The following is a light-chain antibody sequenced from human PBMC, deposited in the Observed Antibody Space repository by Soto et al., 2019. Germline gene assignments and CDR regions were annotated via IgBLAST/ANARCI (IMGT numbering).Light chain of an antibody. CDR2: SNN. J-gene: IGLJ2*01. CDR3: AAWDDSLNVL. Sequence: QLVLTQPPSASGTPGQRVTISCSGSSSNIGSHLVNWYQQLPGTAPKLLIYSNNQRPSGVPDRISGSKSGTSASLAISGLQSEDEADYYCAAWDDSLNVLFGGGTKLTVL. V-gene: IGLV1-44*01. CDR1: SSNIGSHL.